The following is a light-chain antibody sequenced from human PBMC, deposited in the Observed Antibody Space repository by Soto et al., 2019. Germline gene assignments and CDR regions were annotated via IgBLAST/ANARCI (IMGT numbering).Light chain of an antibody. J-gene: IGLJ2*01. Sequence: QSALTQPASVSGSPRQSITISCTGTSSDVGDYNYVSWYQQHPGKAPKLMIYDVSNRPSGVSNRFSGSKSGNTASLTISGLQAEDEADYYCSSYTSSSTQVFGGGTKLTVL. CDR3: SSYTSSSTQV. CDR2: DVS. V-gene: IGLV2-14*03. CDR1: SSDVGDYNY.